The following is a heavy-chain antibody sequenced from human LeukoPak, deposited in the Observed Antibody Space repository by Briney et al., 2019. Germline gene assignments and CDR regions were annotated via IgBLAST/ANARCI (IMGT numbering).Heavy chain of an antibody. V-gene: IGHV3-23*01. J-gene: IGHJ4*02. CDR1: GFTFNSDA. Sequence: RGSLRLSCAASGFTFNSDAMTWVRQAPEKGLQWVSSITDSGVDTYYADSVKGRFTISRDNSKNTLFLQMNSLRAEDTAVYYCAKGLPGSYHNWGQGTLVTVSS. D-gene: IGHD3-10*01. CDR3: AKGLPGSYHN. CDR2: ITDSGVDT.